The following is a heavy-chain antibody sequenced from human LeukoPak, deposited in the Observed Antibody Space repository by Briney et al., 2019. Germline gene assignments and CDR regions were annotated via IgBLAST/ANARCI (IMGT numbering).Heavy chain of an antibody. CDR2: ISSSSSYI. V-gene: IGHV3-21*01. J-gene: IGHJ6*03. CDR3: ARKTRSSSGSRFYYYMDV. CDR1: GFTFSSYS. Sequence: GGSLRLSCAASGFTFSSYSMNWVRQAPGKGLEWVSSISSSSSYIYYADSVKGRFTISRDNAKNSLYLQMNSLRAEDTAVYYCARKTRSSSGSRFYYYMDVWGKGTTVTVSS. D-gene: IGHD1-26*01.